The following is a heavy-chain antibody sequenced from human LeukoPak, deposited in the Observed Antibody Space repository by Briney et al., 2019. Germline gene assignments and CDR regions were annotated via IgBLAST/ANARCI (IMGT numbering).Heavy chain of an antibody. V-gene: IGHV3-64D*09. J-gene: IGHJ6*02. CDR3: VRGYSFGPYGMDV. CDR2: IGDSGGST. Sequence: GGSLRLSCSASGFPFSSYAMHWVRQAPGKGLEYFSAIGDSGGSTYYADSVKGRFTISRDNSKNTLYLQMSSLRAEDTAVYFCVRGYSFGPYGMDVWGQGTTVTVSS. D-gene: IGHD2-15*01. CDR1: GFPFSSYA.